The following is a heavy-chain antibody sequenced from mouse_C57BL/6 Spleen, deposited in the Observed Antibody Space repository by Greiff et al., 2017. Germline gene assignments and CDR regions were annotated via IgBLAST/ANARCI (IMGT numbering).Heavy chain of an antibody. CDR2: ISYDGSN. CDR1: GYSITSGYY. Sequence: EVQLQQSGPGLVKPSQSLSLTCSVTGYSITSGYYWNWIRQFPGNKLEWMGYISYDGSNNYNPSLKNRISITRDTSKNQFFLKLNSVTTEDTATYYCARYLLWPYYYAMDYWGQGTSVTVSS. CDR3: ARYLLWPYYYAMDY. D-gene: IGHD2-1*01. V-gene: IGHV3-6*01. J-gene: IGHJ4*01.